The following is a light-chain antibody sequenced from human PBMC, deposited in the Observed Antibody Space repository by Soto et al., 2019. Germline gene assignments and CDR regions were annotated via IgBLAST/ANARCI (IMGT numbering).Light chain of an antibody. CDR3: QQYNSYPWT. J-gene: IGKJ1*01. V-gene: IGKV1-5*01. Sequence: DIQMTQSPSTLSASIGDRVTITCRASESISSWLAWYQQKPGKAPKLPIYDVSSLESGVPSRFSGSGSGAEFTLTISSLQPDDFATYYCQQYNSYPWTFGQGTKVEIK. CDR2: DVS. CDR1: ESISSW.